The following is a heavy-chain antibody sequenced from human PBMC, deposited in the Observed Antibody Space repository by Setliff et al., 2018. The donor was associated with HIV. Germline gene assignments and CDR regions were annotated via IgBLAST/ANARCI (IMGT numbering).Heavy chain of an antibody. J-gene: IGHJ4*02. V-gene: IGHV1-46*01. CDR3: ARVSGLSGELLYFDY. CDR1: GYTFTSYY. D-gene: IGHD1-26*01. CDR2: INPSGGST. Sequence: GASVKVSCKASGYTFTSYYMQWVRQAPGQGLEWMGIINPSGGSTNYAQKFQGRVSITRDTSASTAYMELSSLRSEDTAVYYCARVSGLSGELLYFDYWGLGTLVTVS.